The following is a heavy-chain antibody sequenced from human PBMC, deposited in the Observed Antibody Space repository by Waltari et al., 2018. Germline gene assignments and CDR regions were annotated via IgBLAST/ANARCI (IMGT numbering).Heavy chain of an antibody. CDR2: IYSSGSGT. CDR1: GFTFSSFA. V-gene: IGHV3-23*03. D-gene: IGHD3-3*01. CDR3: AKGMTWSAYYMLDY. Sequence: EVQLLESGGGLVQPGGSLRLSCAASGFTFSSFAMSWVRQAPGKGLEWVSDIYSSGSGTYYAYSVKGRFTISRDNSKNTLYLQMNSLRAEDTAVYYCAKGMTWSAYYMLDYWGQGTLVTVSS. J-gene: IGHJ4*02.